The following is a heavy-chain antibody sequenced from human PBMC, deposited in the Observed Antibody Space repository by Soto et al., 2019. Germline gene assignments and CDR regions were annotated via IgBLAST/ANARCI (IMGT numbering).Heavy chain of an antibody. D-gene: IGHD3-9*01. CDR1: GGCMSNYY. Sequence: SETLSDTCTVSGGCMSNYYWSWIRQPAGKGLEWIGRIYTTGSTHYNPSLKSRVTLSIDMSKNQFSLKLNSVTAADTAVYYCARELPSIYEILTGHFDHWGQGTLVTVSS. CDR3: ARELPSIYEILTGHFDH. V-gene: IGHV4-4*07. CDR2: IYTTGST. J-gene: IGHJ4*02.